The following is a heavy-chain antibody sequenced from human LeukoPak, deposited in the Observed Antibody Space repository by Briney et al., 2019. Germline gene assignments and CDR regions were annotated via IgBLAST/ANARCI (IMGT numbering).Heavy chain of an antibody. J-gene: IGHJ6*02. V-gene: IGHV1-46*01. CDR1: GYTFTSYR. D-gene: IGHD2-21*02. CDR3: AREGLRTDYYYYGMDV. Sequence: ASVKVSCKSSGYTFTSYRMHCVRQAPGQGLEWMGIINPSGGSTRYAHKFQGRVTLTRDTSTSTVYMELSSLRSEDTAVYYCAREGLRTDYYYYGMDVWGQGTTVTVSS. CDR2: INPSGGST.